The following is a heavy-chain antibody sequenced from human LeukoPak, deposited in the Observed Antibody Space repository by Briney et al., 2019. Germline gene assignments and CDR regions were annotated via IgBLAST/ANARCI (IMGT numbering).Heavy chain of an antibody. CDR2: IYPGDSDT. D-gene: IGHD6-19*01. V-gene: IGHV5-51*01. CDR3: ARHRGSGWYSGNYYYYYMDV. J-gene: IGHJ6*03. Sequence: GESLKISCKGSGYSFTSYWIGWVRQMPGKGLEWMGIIYPGDSDTRYSPSFQGQVTISADKSISTAYLQWSSLKASDTAMYYCARHRGSGWYSGNYYYYYMDVWGKGTTVTVSS. CDR1: GYSFTSYW.